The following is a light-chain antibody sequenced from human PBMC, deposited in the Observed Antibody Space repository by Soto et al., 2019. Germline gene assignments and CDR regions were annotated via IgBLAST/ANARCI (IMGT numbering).Light chain of an antibody. CDR1: QSVGSN. J-gene: IGKJ1*01. CDR3: QQCNNWPKT. Sequence: EIVMTQSPDTLSVSPGETATLSCRASQSVGSNLAWYQQKPGQAPRLLISDASTRAAGLPARFSGSGSGTEFTLTISSLQSEDFAVYYCQQCNNWPKTFGQGPTV. V-gene: IGKV3-15*01. CDR2: DAS.